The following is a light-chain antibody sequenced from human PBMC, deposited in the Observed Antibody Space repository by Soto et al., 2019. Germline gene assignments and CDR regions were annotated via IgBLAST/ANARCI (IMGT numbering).Light chain of an antibody. CDR1: TSNIGAGYD. J-gene: IGLJ2*01. CDR2: DNI. V-gene: IGLV1-40*01. CDR3: QSYDDSLSGSRV. Sequence: QSVLTQPPSVSGAPGQRVTISCTGSTSNIGAGYDVHWYQQVPGTAPKLLIYDNINRPSGVPDRFSGSKSGTSASLAITGLQAEDEGDYYCQSYDDSLSGSRVFGGGTKLTVL.